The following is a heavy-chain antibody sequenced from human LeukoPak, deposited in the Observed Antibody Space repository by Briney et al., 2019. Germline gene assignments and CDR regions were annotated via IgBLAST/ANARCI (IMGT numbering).Heavy chain of an antibody. D-gene: IGHD6-19*01. CDR1: GVCFSSYE. Sequence: PGGSLRLSCAASGVCFSSYEMNWVRQAPGKGLEWVSYISSSGNTIYHADSVKGRFTISRDNAKNSLYLQMNSLRAEDTAVYYCAREGSSGWSNDDAFDIWGQGTMVTVSS. J-gene: IGHJ3*02. CDR3: AREGSSGWSNDDAFDI. CDR2: ISSSGNTI. V-gene: IGHV3-48*03.